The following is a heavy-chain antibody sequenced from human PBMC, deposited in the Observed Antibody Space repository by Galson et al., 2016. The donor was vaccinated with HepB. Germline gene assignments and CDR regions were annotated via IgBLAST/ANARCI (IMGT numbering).Heavy chain of an antibody. J-gene: IGHJ4*02. V-gene: IGHV4-59*01. CDR1: GVSLSSYS. CDR2: IYYSGGST. D-gene: IGHD6-19*01. CDR3: ARVRIAVAENSYFFDS. Sequence: SETLSLTCTVSGVSLSSYSWSWIRQPQGKGLEWIGYIYYSGGSTTYNPPPKSRVTISVDTPKNQFSLKLSSVTAADTAVYFCARVRIAVAENSYFFDSWGQGTLVTVSS.